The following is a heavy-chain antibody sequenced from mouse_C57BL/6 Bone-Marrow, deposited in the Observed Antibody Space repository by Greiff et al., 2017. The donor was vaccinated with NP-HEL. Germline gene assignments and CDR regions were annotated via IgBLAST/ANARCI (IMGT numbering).Heavy chain of an antibody. J-gene: IGHJ4*01. CDR3: ARYGYEYAMDY. CDR1: GYTFTSYG. Sequence: QVQLQQSGAELARPGASVKLSCKASGYTFTSYGISWVKQRTGQGLEWIGEIYSRSGNTYYHEKFKGKATLTADKSSSTAYMELRSLTSENSAIYFCARYGYEYAMDYWGQGTSVTVSS. D-gene: IGHD2-2*01. CDR2: IYSRSGNT. V-gene: IGHV1-81*01.